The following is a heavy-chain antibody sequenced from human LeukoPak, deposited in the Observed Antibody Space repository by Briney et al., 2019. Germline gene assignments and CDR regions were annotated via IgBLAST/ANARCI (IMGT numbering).Heavy chain of an antibody. J-gene: IGHJ5*01. V-gene: IGHV3-23*01. Sequence: PGGSLRLSCAASGFTFSNYAMSWVRQVPGKGLEWVSVISGSGGSTYYGDSVKGRFTISRDNSKDTLYLQMNSLRAEDTAVYYCAKVPRRTWGGDWFGSWGQGTLVTVSS. CDR1: GFTFSNYA. D-gene: IGHD3-16*01. CDR3: AKVPRRTWGGDWFGS. CDR2: ISGSGGST.